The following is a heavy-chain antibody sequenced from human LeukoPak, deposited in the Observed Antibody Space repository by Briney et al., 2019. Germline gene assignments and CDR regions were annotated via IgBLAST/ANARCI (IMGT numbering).Heavy chain of an antibody. CDR1: GGSLSSGGYY. D-gene: IGHD3-9*01. CDR2: IYYSGST. Sequence: PSETLSLTCTVSGGSLSSGGYYWSWLRQHPGKGLEWIGYIYYSGSTYYNPSLKSRVTISVDTSKNQFSLKLSSVTAADTAVYYCARASGNYDILTGPQYGLDYWGQGTLVTVSS. J-gene: IGHJ4*02. V-gene: IGHV4-31*03. CDR3: ARASGNYDILTGPQYGLDY.